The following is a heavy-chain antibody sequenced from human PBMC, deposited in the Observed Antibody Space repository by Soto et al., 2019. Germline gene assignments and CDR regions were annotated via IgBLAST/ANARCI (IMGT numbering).Heavy chain of an antibody. CDR2: IWYDGSNK. Sequence: ESGGGVVQPGRSLRLSCAASGFTFSSYGMHWVRQAPGKGLEWVAVIWYDGSNKYYADSVKGRFTISRDNSKNTLYLQMNSLRAEDTAVYYCARDHTAVAEGWFDPWGQGTLVTVSS. CDR1: GFTFSSYG. V-gene: IGHV3-33*01. CDR3: ARDHTAVAEGWFDP. D-gene: IGHD6-19*01. J-gene: IGHJ5*02.